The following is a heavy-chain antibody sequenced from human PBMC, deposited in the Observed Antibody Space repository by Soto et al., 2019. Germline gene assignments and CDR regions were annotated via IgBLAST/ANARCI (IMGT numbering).Heavy chain of an antibody. Sequence: EVQLVESGGGLVKPGGSLRLSCAASGFTFSSYSMNWVRQAPGKGLEWVSSISSSSSYIYYADSVKGRFTISRDNAKKSLYLQMNSLGAEDAAVYYCARGGGGGCSGGSCYPTDYWGQGTLVTVSS. CDR1: GFTFSSYS. D-gene: IGHD2-15*01. CDR3: ARGGGGGCSGGSCYPTDY. V-gene: IGHV3-21*01. CDR2: ISSSSSYI. J-gene: IGHJ4*02.